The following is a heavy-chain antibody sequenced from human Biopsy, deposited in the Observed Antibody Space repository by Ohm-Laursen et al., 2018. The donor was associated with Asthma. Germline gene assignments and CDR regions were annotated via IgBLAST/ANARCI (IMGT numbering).Heavy chain of an antibody. CDR1: GDSFSNYA. Sequence: SSVKVSCKASGDSFSNYAISWVRQAPGQGLEWMGGLIPVLGTPDHAQMFEGSVTITADESTSTAYMELSSLSSEDTALYYCARGPEYVRSSGALDYWGQGTLVTVSS. V-gene: IGHV1-69*01. CDR2: LIPVLGTP. CDR3: ARGPEYVRSSGALDY. J-gene: IGHJ4*02. D-gene: IGHD2-2*01.